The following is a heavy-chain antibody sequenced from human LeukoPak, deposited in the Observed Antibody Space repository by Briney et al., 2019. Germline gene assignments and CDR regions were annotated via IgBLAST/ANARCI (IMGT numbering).Heavy chain of an antibody. Sequence: ASVKVSCKASGYTFTGYYMHWVRQAPGQGLEWMGWINPNSGVTNYAKKFQGRVTMTRDTSISTAYMEMSRLRSDDTAVYSCARDNKAASSRSWYGYWFDPWGQGTLVAVSS. CDR1: GYTFTGYY. J-gene: IGHJ5*02. CDR2: INPNSGVT. V-gene: IGHV1-2*02. CDR3: ARDNKAASSRSWYGYWFDP. D-gene: IGHD6-13*01.